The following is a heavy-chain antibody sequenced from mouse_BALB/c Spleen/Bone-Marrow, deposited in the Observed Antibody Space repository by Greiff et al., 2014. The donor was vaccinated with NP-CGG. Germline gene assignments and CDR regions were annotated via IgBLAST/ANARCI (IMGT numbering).Heavy chain of an antibody. CDR1: GFTFSSYG. D-gene: IGHD1-1*01. CDR3: ARDFITTDAMDY. J-gene: IGHJ4*01. Sequence: EVQLVESGGDLVKPGGSLKLSCAASGFTFSSYGMSWVRQTPDKRLEWVATISSGGSYTYYPDSVKGRFTISRDNAKNTLYLQMSSLKSEDTAMYYCARDFITTDAMDYWGQGTLVTVSS. CDR2: ISSGGSYT. V-gene: IGHV5-6*01.